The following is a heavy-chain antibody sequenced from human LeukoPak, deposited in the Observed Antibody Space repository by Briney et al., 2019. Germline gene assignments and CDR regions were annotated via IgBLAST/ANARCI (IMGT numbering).Heavy chain of an antibody. V-gene: IGHV3-23*01. Sequence: PGGSLRLSCAASGFTFSSYAMSWVRQAPGKGLEWVSTISTSGGSTYYADSVKGRFTISRDNSKNTLYLQMNSLRAEDTAVYYCARGYYDSSGLDYWGQGTLVTVSS. D-gene: IGHD3-22*01. CDR3: ARGYYDSSGLDY. CDR2: ISTSGGST. J-gene: IGHJ4*02. CDR1: GFTFSSYA.